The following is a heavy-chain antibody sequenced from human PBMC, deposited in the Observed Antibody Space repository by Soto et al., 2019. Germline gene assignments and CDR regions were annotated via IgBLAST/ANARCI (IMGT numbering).Heavy chain of an antibody. D-gene: IGHD6-13*01. CDR1: GVTFSGYY. CDR3: ASTIAVATDVRNWFDS. J-gene: IGHJ5*01. Sequence: SETLSLTCAVYGVTFSGYYWSWIRQPPRKGLEWSVEINHSASTTYNPSLKSRVAILVYKSTNQFSLKLSSAAAADTAVYYRASTIAVATDVRNWFDSWGQGTLVTVSS. V-gene: IGHV4-34*01. CDR2: INHSAST.